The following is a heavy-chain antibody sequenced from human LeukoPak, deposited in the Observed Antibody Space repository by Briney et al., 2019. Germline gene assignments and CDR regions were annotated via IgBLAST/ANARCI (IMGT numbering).Heavy chain of an antibody. V-gene: IGHV3-30*02. CDR3: AKGIAVAGTELAD. CDR2: IRYDGSIK. Sequence: PGGSLRLSCAASGFTFSSYAMHWVHQAPGKGLEWVSFIRYDGSIKYYADSVEGRFTISRDNSKNTLYLQMNSLRADDTAVYYCAKGIAVAGTELADWGQGTLVTVSA. D-gene: IGHD6-19*01. CDR1: GFTFSSYA. J-gene: IGHJ4*02.